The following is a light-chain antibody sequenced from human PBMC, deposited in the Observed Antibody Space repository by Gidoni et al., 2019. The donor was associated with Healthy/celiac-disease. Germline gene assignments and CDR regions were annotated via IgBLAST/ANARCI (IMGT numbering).Light chain of an antibody. CDR1: QSISSY. J-gene: IGKJ4*01. CDR3: QQSYSTPS. V-gene: IGKV1-39*01. Sequence: DIQIPQSPSSLSASVGDRVTITCRASQSISSYLTWYQQKPGKAPKLLIYAASRLQSGVPSRFSGSGAGTDFTITISSLQPEDFATYYCQQSYSTPSFGGGTKVEIK. CDR2: AAS.